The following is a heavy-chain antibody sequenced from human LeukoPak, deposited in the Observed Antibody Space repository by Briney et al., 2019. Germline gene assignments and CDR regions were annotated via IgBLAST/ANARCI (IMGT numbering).Heavy chain of an antibody. CDR3: ARVLWDTAIGY. J-gene: IGHJ4*02. CDR1: GYTFTSYG. CDR2: ISAYNGNT. Sequence: GASVKVSCKASGYTFTSYGISWVRQAPGHWLDWMGWISAYNGNTNYAQKLQGRVTMTTDTSTSTAYMELRSLRSDDTAVYYCARVLWDTAIGYWGQGTLVTVSS. V-gene: IGHV1-18*04. D-gene: IGHD5-18*01.